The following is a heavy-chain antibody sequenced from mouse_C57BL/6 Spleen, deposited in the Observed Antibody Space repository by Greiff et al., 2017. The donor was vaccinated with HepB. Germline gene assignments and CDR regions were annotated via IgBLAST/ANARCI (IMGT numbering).Heavy chain of an antibody. Sequence: QVQLQQPGAELVRPGSSVKLSCKASGYTITSYWMHWVKQRPIQGLEWIGNIDPSDSETHYNQKFKDKATLTVDKSSSTAYMQLSSLTSEDSAVYYYAREYYGSSLAWFAYWGQGTLVTVSA. CDR2: IDPSDSET. D-gene: IGHD1-1*01. V-gene: IGHV1-52*01. CDR3: AREYYGSSLAWFAY. J-gene: IGHJ3*01. CDR1: GYTITSYW.